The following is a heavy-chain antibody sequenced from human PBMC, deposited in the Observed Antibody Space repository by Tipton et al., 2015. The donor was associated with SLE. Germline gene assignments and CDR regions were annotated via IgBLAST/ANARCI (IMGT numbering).Heavy chain of an antibody. CDR1: GFTFSDYY. V-gene: IGHV3-11*01. CDR3: ARDWPTHDFWSGYYPFQGGH. D-gene: IGHD3-3*01. J-gene: IGHJ4*02. Sequence: SLRLSCTASGFTFSDYYMGWIRQSPGKGLEWLSYISGSGSTTRYADSVEGRFTVSRDNAQNSLYLQMNSLRVEDTAVYFCARDWPTHDFWSGYYPFQGGHWGQGTQLTVSS. CDR2: ISGSGSTT.